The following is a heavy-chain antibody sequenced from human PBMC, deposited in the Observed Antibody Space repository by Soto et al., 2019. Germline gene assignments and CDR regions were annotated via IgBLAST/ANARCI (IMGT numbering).Heavy chain of an antibody. CDR2: ISYDGRNT. D-gene: IGHD3-16*02. Sequence: VQLVESGGGVVQPGGSLRLSCAASGFTFSRYALHWVRQAPGKGLEWVAVISYDGRNTYYVDSVKGRFTISRDNSKNTLSLQMNSLRSEDAGVYYCARDAYDFVWGTYRPVDYWGQGTLVTVSS. CDR1: GFTFSRYA. J-gene: IGHJ4*02. V-gene: IGHV3-30*04. CDR3: ARDAYDFVWGTYRPVDY.